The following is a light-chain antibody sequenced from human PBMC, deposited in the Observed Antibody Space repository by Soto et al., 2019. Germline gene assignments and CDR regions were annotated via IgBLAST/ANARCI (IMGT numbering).Light chain of an antibody. CDR2: RAS. Sequence: EIVMTQSPATMSVSPGERATHSCRASQSVSSNLSWYQQKPGQAPRLLINRASTRANGIPARFSGSGSGTEFTLTISSLQSEDFAVYSCQQYNNWPRTFGQGTKVEIK. CDR1: QSVSSN. J-gene: IGKJ1*01. CDR3: QQYNNWPRT. V-gene: IGKV3-15*01.